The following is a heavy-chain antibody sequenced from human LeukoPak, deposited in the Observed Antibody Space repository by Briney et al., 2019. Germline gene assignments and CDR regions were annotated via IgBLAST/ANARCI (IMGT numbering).Heavy chain of an antibody. J-gene: IGHJ6*02. CDR2: IYYSGST. CDR3: ARDPIIAAAGKNYYYGVDV. CDR1: GGSISSGGYY. V-gene: IGHV4-31*03. Sequence: SQTLSLTCTVSGGSISSGGYYWSWIRQHPGKGLEWIGYIYYSGSTYYNPSLKSRVTISVDTSKNQFSLKLSSVTAADTAVYYCARDPIIAAAGKNYYYGVDVWGQGTTVTVSS. D-gene: IGHD6-13*01.